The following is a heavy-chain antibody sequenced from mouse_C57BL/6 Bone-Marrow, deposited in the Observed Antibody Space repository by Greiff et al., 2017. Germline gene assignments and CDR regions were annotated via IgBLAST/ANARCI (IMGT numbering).Heavy chain of an antibody. V-gene: IGHV2-2*01. CDR2: IWSGGST. J-gene: IGHJ1*03. D-gene: IGHD2-2*01. CDR3: ARIWFYWYFDV. Sequence: VQLQQSGPGLVQPSQSLSITCTVSGFSLTSYGVHWVRQSPGKGLEWLGVIWSGGSTDYNDAFISRLSISKDNSKSQVFFKMNSLQADDTAIYYWARIWFYWYFDVWGTGTTVTVSS. CDR1: GFSLTSYG.